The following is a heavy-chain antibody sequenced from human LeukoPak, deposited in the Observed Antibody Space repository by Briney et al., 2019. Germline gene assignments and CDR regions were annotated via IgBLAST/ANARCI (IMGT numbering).Heavy chain of an antibody. J-gene: IGHJ3*02. CDR1: GGSISSYY. Sequence: SETLSLTCTVSGGSISSYYWSWIRQPAGKGLEWIGRIHTSVRTNYNPSLKSRVTISVDTSKNQFSLKLSSVTAADTAVYYCARDASLYYYDSSGDAFDIWGQGTMVTVSS. D-gene: IGHD3-22*01. CDR3: ARDASLYYYDSSGDAFDI. V-gene: IGHV4-4*07. CDR2: IHTSVRT.